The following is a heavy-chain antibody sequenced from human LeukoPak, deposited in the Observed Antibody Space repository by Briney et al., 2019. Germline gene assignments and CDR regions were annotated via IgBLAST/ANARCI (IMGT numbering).Heavy chain of an antibody. D-gene: IGHD3-22*01. CDR1: GFAVSSNY. Sequence: GGSLRLSCAASGFAVSSNYMSWVRQAPGKGLEWVSVIYRDAKTYYADSVKGRFTISRDNAKNTVSLQMNSLRAEDTGVYFCARAPSEIGGYYPEYFRHWGQGTLVTVSS. CDR3: ARAPSEIGGYYPEYFRH. CDR2: IYRDAKT. J-gene: IGHJ1*01. V-gene: IGHV3-53*01.